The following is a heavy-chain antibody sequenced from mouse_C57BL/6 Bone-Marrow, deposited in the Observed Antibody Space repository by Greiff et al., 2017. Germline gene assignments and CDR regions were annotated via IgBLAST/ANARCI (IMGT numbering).Heavy chain of an antibody. CDR2: IYPRSGNT. V-gene: IGHV1-81*01. Sequence: VQLQQSGAELARPGASVKLSCKASGYTFTSYGLSWVQQRTGQGLEWIGEIYPRSGNTYYNEKFNGKATLTADTSSSTAYLELRSLTSEDSAVYFCARWGYYGSSLGFAYWGQGTLVTVSA. D-gene: IGHD1-1*01. J-gene: IGHJ3*01. CDR3: ARWGYYGSSLGFAY. CDR1: GYTFTSYG.